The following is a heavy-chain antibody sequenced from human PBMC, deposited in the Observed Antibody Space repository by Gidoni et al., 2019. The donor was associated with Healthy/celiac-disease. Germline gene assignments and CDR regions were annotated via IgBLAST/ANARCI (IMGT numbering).Heavy chain of an antibody. CDR3: ASYCSGGSCYSPDAFDI. Sequence: QVQLVQSGAEVKKPGSSVKVSCKASGGTFSSYAISWVRQAPGQGLEWMGGIIPIFGTAHYAQKFQGRVTITADESTSTAYMELSSLRSEDTAVYYCASYCSGGSCYSPDAFDIWGQGTMVTVSS. D-gene: IGHD2-15*01. CDR2: IIPIFGTA. V-gene: IGHV1-69*01. CDR1: GGTFSSYA. J-gene: IGHJ3*02.